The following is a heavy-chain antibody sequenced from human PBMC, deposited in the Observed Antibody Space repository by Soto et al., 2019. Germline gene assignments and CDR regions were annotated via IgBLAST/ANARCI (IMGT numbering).Heavy chain of an antibody. CDR3: ARDLRLDS. J-gene: IGHJ4*02. V-gene: IGHV4-31*03. D-gene: IGHD2-21*02. Sequence: ASETLSLTCTVSGGSISSGGYYWSWIRQHPGKGLEWIAYIYYTGTTYYNPSLKSRVTISIDRSNNQFSLMLGSVTAADTAVYYCARDLRLDSWGPGTLVTVSS. CDR1: GGSISSGGYY. CDR2: IYYTGTT.